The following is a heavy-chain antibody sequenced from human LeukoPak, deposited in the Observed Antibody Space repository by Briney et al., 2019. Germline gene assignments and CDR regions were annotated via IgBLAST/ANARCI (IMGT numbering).Heavy chain of an antibody. Sequence: ASVKVSCKASGYTFTGYYMHWVRQAPGQGLKWMGWINPNSGGTNYAQKFQGRVTMTRDTSISTAYMELSRLRSDDTAVYYCAREYDYGDYDLGYWGQGTLVTVSS. CDR2: INPNSGGT. CDR1: GYTFTGYY. CDR3: AREYDYGDYDLGY. D-gene: IGHD4-17*01. V-gene: IGHV1-2*02. J-gene: IGHJ4*02.